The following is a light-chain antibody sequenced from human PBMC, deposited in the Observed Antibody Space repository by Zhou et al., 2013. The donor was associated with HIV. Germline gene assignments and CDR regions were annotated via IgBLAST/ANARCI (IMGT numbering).Light chain of an antibody. Sequence: DIQMTQSPSSLSASVGDRVTITCRASQTISSYLNWYQQKPGKAPTLLISGASTLHRGVPSRFSGSGSGTDFSLTINSLQPEDFATYYCQQSYRTPHTFGQGTKLEIK. J-gene: IGKJ2*01. CDR1: QTISSY. CDR2: GAS. CDR3: QQSYRTPHT. V-gene: IGKV1-39*01.